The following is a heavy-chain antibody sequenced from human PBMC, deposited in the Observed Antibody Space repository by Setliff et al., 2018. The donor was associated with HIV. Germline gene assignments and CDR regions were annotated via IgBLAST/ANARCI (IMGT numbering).Heavy chain of an antibody. CDR1: GFTFSDSW. CDR2: IDPDGSQQ. V-gene: IGHV3-7*01. Sequence: PGGSLRLSCSASGFTFSDSWMSWVRQAPGKGLEWVANIDPDGSQQYVAESMKGRFTISRDNAKNSVYLQMNSLRADDTAVYYCARDALIVVVPAAIGFDPWGQGTLVTVSS. J-gene: IGHJ5*02. D-gene: IGHD2-2*02. CDR3: ARDALIVVVPAAIGFDP.